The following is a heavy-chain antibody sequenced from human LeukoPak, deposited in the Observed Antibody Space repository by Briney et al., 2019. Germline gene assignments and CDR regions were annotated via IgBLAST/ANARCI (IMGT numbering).Heavy chain of an antibody. CDR3: ARVSRYGSYGYYSDY. CDR2: IYYSGST. CDR1: GGSISSSSYY. J-gene: IGHJ4*02. V-gene: IGHV4-39*07. Sequence: PSETLSLTCTVSGGSISSSSYYWGWIRQPPGKGLEWIGSIYYSGSTYYNPSLRSRVTISVDTSKNQFSLKLSSVTAADTAVYYCARVSRYGSYGYYSDYWGQGTLVTVSS. D-gene: IGHD1-26*01.